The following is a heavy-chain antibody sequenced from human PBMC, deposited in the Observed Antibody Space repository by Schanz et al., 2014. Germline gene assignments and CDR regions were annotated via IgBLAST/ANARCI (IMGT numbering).Heavy chain of an antibody. V-gene: IGHV4-34*01. CDR2: ISHSGRT. CDR3: ARHLAESAAAAFDS. Sequence: QVQLQQWGAGLLKPSETLSLTCAVYGGSFSGYFWSWTRQSPEKGLEWIGEISHSGRTTYNPSLKRRASISVDASKNQFFLKLSSVAAADTAVYYCARHLAESAAAAFDSWGQGILVTVSS. J-gene: IGHJ4*02. CDR1: GGSFSGYF. D-gene: IGHD2-2*01.